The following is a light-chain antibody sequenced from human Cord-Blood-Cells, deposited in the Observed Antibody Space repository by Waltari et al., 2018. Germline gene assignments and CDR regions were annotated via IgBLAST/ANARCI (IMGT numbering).Light chain of an antibody. CDR3: YSAADNNLV. CDR1: VLAKKY. V-gene: IGLV3-27*01. CDR2: KSS. Sequence: SYELTQPSSVSVSPGQTARITFSGDVLAKKYARWFQQKPAQAPVLVIYKSSERPSGIPARFSGSSSRTTVTLTISGAQVEDEADYYCYSAADNNLVFGGGTKLTVL. J-gene: IGLJ3*02.